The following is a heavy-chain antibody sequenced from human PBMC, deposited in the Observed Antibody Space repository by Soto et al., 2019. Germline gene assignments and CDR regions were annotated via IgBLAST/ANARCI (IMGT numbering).Heavy chain of an antibody. CDR1: GYSISSGYY. J-gene: IGHJ5*02. V-gene: IGHV4-38-2*02. CDR3: ARDRRGVLLWFGETPDGNWFDP. D-gene: IGHD3-10*01. Sequence: SETLSLTCDVSGYSISSGYYRGWIRQPPGQALELIGSIYHSGSTYYNPSLKSRVSISVDTSKNQFSLKLSSVTAADTAVYYCARDRRGVLLWFGETPDGNWFDPWGQGTLVTASS. CDR2: IYHSGST.